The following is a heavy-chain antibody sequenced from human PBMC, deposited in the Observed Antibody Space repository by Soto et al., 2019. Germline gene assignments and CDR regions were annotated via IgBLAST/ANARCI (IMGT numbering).Heavy chain of an antibody. J-gene: IGHJ5*02. CDR2: IYYSGST. CDR1: GGSISSYY. V-gene: IGHV4-59*01. Sequence: SETLSLTCTGSGGSISSYYWSWIRQPPGKGLEWIGYIYYSGSTNYNPSLKSRVTISVDTSKNQFSLKLSSVTAADTAVYYCARDREITRGYSYGTYNWFDPWGQGTLVTVSS. CDR3: ARDREITRGYSYGTYNWFDP. D-gene: IGHD5-18*01.